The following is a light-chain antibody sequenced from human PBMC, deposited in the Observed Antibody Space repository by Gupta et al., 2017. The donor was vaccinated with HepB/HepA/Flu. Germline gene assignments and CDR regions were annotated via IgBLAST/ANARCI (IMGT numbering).Light chain of an antibody. CDR1: SSNIGAGYD. J-gene: IGLJ3*02. V-gene: IGLV1-40*01. CDR2: GNS. Sequence: VLSRSLTYTEQPGQRVTISCTGSSSNIGAGYDVHWYQQLPGTAPKLLIYGNSNRPSGVPDRFSGSKSGTSASLAITGLQAEDEADYYCQSYDSSLSGSVFGGGTKLTVL. CDR3: QSYDSSLSGSV.